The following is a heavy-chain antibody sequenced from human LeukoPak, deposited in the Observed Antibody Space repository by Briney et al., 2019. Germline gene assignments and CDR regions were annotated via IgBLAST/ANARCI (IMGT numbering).Heavy chain of an antibody. Sequence: GGSLRLSCAASGFTFSSYNMNWVRQAPGEGLEWVSSITSGSSYIYYADSVKGRFTISRDNAKNSLFLQMNSLRAEDTAVYYCARDPYSGSYGNYYYYFMDVWGKGTTVTISS. D-gene: IGHD1-26*01. CDR1: GFTFSSYN. CDR3: ARDPYSGSYGNYYYYFMDV. CDR2: ITSGSSYI. J-gene: IGHJ6*03. V-gene: IGHV3-21*01.